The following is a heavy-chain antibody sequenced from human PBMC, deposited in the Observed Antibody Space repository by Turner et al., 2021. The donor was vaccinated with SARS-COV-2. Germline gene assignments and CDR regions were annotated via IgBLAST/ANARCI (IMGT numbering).Heavy chain of an antibody. D-gene: IGHD3-10*01. Sequence: QVRLQESGPGLLKPSQTLSLTCTVSGGPISSGAYYWSWIRQHPGKGLEWIGYIYYSGTTYYNPSLESRVTISLDTSKNQFSLNLGSVTAADTAVYYCARTGSYGAAGDYWGQGTLVTVSS. CDR1: GGPISSGAYY. CDR3: ARTGSYGAAGDY. V-gene: IGHV4-31*03. J-gene: IGHJ4*02. CDR2: IYYSGTT.